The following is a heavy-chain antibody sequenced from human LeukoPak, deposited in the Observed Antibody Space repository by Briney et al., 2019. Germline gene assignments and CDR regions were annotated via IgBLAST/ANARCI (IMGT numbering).Heavy chain of an antibody. D-gene: IGHD3-3*01. CDR3: TSTYDFWSGYRY. CDR1: GFTFSNAW. CDR2: IKSKTDGGTT. J-gene: IGHJ4*02. V-gene: IGHV3-15*01. Sequence: PGGSLGLSCAASGFTFSNAWMSWVRQAPGKGLEWVGRIKSKTDGGTTDYAAPVKGRFTISRDDSKNTLYPQMNSLKTEDTAVYYCTSTYDFWSGYRYWGQGTLVTVSS.